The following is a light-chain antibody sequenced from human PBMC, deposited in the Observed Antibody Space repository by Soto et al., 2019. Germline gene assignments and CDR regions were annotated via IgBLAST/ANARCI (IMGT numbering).Light chain of an antibody. CDR3: QQRSNWL. CDR2: DAS. CDR1: QSVSTY. V-gene: IGKV3-11*01. J-gene: IGKJ3*01. Sequence: DIVLTQSPATLSLSPGERATLSCRASQSVSTYVAWYQQKPGQAPRLLIYDASNRATGIPARFSGSGAGTDFTLSISSLESEDFAVYYCQQRSNWLFGPGTKVEIK.